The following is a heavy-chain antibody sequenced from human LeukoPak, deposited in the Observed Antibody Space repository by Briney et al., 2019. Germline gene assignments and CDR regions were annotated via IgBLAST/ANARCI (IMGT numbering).Heavy chain of an antibody. Sequence: QPGGSLRLSCAASGFTVSSNYMSWVRQAPGKGLEWVSVIYSGGSTYYADSVKGRFTISRDNSKNTLYLQMNSLRAEDTAVYYCARTTTVVTRARPYPEAFDIWGQGTMVTVSS. CDR2: IYSGGST. D-gene: IGHD4-17*01. CDR3: ARTTTVVTRARPYPEAFDI. J-gene: IGHJ3*02. V-gene: IGHV3-66*01. CDR1: GFTVSSNY.